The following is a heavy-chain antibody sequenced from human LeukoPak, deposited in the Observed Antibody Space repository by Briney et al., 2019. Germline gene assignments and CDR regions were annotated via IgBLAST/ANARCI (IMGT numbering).Heavy chain of an antibody. Sequence: KYGESLKISCQGFGYSFTSYWIGWVRQMPGKGMEWMGVIYPGDLRVRYNPSFQGQVTISVDKSINTAYLQWVSLRASDSAMYYCACRDLTSTWSSPWGQGTLVTVSS. CDR2: IYPGDLRV. V-gene: IGHV5-51*01. J-gene: IGHJ5*02. CDR3: ACRDLTSTWSSP. D-gene: IGHD6-13*01. CDR1: GYSFTSYW.